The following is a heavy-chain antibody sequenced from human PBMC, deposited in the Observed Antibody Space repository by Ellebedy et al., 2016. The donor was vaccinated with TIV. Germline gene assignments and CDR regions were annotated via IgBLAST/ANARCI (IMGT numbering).Heavy chain of an antibody. CDR2: IKQDGSEK. D-gene: IGHD6-25*01. J-gene: IGHJ4*02. CDR1: GFTFSNYW. V-gene: IGHV3-7*01. Sequence: GGSLRLSXAASGFTFSNYWMSWVRQAPGKGLEWVANIKQDGSEKYYVDSVKGRFTISRDNAKNSVYLQMNSLRAEDTALYYCARGAATGPYWGRGTLVTVSS. CDR3: ARGAATGPY.